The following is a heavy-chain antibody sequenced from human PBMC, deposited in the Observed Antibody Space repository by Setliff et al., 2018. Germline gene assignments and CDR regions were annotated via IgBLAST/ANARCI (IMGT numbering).Heavy chain of an antibody. V-gene: IGHV4-38-2*01. CDR1: GYSISSGYY. CDR3: ARSVTTSPFDY. CDR2: IYHSGST. Sequence: PSETLSLTCAVSGYSISSGYYWGWIRQPPGKGLEWIGSIYHSGSTYYNPSLKSRVTISVDTSKNQFSLKLSSVTAADTAVYYCARSVTTSPFDYWGQGTLVTVSS. D-gene: IGHD4-17*01. J-gene: IGHJ4*02.